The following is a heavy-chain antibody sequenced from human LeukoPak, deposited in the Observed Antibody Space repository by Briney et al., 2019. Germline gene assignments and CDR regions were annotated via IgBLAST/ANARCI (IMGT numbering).Heavy chain of an antibody. D-gene: IGHD4-23*01. CDR3: ARDYGGSSPFDY. J-gene: IGHJ4*02. CDR2: ISSSGSTI. V-gene: IGHV3-48*03. CDR1: GFTFSSYE. Sequence: GGSLRLSCAASGFTFSSYEMHWVRQAPGNGLEWVSYISSSGSTIYYADSVKGRFTISRDNAKNSLYLQMNSLRAEDTAVYYCARDYGGSSPFDYWGQGTLVTVSS.